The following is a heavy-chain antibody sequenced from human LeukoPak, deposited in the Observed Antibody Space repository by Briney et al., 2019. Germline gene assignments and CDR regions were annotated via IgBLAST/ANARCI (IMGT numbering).Heavy chain of an antibody. J-gene: IGHJ6*04. D-gene: IGHD2-2*01. CDR1: GGSFSGYY. Sequence: PSETLSLTCAVYGGSFSGYYWSWIRQPPGKGLEWIGEINHSGSTNYNPSLKSRVTISVDTSKNQFSLKLSSETAADTAVYYCARKRSSTSLHYGMDVWGKGTTVTVSS. CDR3: ARKRSSTSLHYGMDV. CDR2: INHSGST. V-gene: IGHV4-34*01.